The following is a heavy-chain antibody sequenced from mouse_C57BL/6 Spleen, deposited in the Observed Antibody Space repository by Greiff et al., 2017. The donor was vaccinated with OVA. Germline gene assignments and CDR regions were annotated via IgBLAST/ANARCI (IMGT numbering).Heavy chain of an antibody. D-gene: IGHD4-1*01. Sequence: EVQLQQSGPELVKPGASVKIPCKASGYTFTDYNMDWVNQRHGKSLEWIGDINPNNGGTIYNQKYKGKATLTVDKSSSTDYMELRSLTSEDTAVYYCARRGLNWDYWGQGTTLTVSS. J-gene: IGHJ2*01. V-gene: IGHV1-18*01. CDR1: GYTFTDYN. CDR2: INPNNGGT. CDR3: ARRGLNWDY.